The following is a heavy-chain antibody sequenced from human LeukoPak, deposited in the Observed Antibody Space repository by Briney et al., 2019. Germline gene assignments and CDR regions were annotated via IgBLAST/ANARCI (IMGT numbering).Heavy chain of an antibody. CDR3: ARRAGGYSYGYVGAFDI. J-gene: IGHJ3*02. V-gene: IGHV1-18*01. Sequence: ASVKVSCKASGYTFTSYGISWVRQAPGQGLEWMGWISAYNGNTNYAQKLQGRVTMTTDTSTSTAYMELRSLRSEDTAVYYCARRAGGYSYGYVGAFDIWGQGTMVTVSS. D-gene: IGHD5-18*01. CDR1: GYTFTSYG. CDR2: ISAYNGNT.